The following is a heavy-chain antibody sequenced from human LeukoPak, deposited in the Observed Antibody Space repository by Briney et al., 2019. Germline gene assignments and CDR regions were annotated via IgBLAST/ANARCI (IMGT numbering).Heavy chain of an antibody. Sequence: ASVTVSCTASGYTFTSYDINWVRQAPGQGLEWMGWMNPNSGNTGYAQKFQGRVTMTRGTSISTAYMELSSLRSEDTAVYYCARGRRDYDYVWGSYRSTVTDYWGQGTLVTVSS. D-gene: IGHD3-16*02. CDR3: ARGRRDYDYVWGSYRSTVTDY. CDR2: MNPNSGNT. V-gene: IGHV1-8*01. CDR1: GYTFTSYD. J-gene: IGHJ4*02.